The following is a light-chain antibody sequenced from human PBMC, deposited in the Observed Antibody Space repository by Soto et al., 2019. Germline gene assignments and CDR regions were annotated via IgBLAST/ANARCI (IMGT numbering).Light chain of an antibody. V-gene: IGKV1-33*01. CDR2: DES. CDR1: QDISNY. J-gene: IGKJ2*01. CDR3: QQNDNLPPT. Sequence: DIQMTQSPSSLSASVGDRVTITCQASQDISNYLNWYQQKPGKAPKLLNYDESNLETGVPSRFSGSGSGTDFTFTISSLQPEDIATYYCQQNDNLPPTCGQGTKLEIK.